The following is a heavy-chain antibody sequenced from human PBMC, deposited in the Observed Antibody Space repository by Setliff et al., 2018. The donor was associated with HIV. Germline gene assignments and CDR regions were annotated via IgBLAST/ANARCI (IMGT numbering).Heavy chain of an antibody. J-gene: IGHJ6*03. D-gene: IGHD5-12*01. V-gene: IGHV4-34*01. Sequence: SETLSLTCAVYGGSFSGYYWSWIRQPPGKGLEWIGEINHSGSTNYNPSLKSRFTISVDTSKNQFSLKVNSVTAADTAVYYCARGATLLPGYSDRWEYFYMDVWGKGTTVTVSS. CDR1: GGSFSGYY. CDR3: ARGATLLPGYSDRWEYFYMDV. CDR2: INHSGST.